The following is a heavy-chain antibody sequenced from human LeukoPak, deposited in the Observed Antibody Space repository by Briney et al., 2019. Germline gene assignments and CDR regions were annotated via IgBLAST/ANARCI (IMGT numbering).Heavy chain of an antibody. Sequence: PSETLSLTCTVHGGPIISGVYYWSWIRQHPGKGLEWIAYIFYSGNTYYNPSLKSRVTISVDTSKNQFSLKLSSVTAADTTVYYCARLQYWDTGGYFDYWGQGTLVTVSS. CDR2: IFYSGNT. CDR3: ARLQYWDTGGYFDY. V-gene: IGHV4-31*03. CDR1: GGPIISGVYY. J-gene: IGHJ4*02. D-gene: IGHD2-8*02.